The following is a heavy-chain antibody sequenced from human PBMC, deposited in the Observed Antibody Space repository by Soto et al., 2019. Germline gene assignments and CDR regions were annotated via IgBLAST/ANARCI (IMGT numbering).Heavy chain of an antibody. V-gene: IGHV3-48*03. J-gene: IGHJ6*02. CDR3: ARGKGGDGYNYGNYYYYYGMDV. D-gene: IGHD5-12*01. Sequence: EVQLVESGGGLVQPGGSLRLSCAASGFTFSSYEMNWVRQAPGKGLEWVSYISSSGSTIYYADSVKGRFTISRDNAKNSLYLQMNSLRAEYTAVYYCARGKGGDGYNYGNYYYYYGMDVWGQGTTVTVSS. CDR1: GFTFSSYE. CDR2: ISSSGSTI.